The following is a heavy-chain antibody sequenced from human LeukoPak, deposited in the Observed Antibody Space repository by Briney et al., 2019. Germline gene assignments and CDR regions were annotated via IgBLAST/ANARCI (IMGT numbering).Heavy chain of an antibody. D-gene: IGHD4-11*01. J-gene: IGHJ4*02. V-gene: IGHV4-61*02. Sequence: PSQTLSLTCTVSGGSISSGSYYWSWIRQPAGKGLEWIGRIYTSGSTNYNPSLKSRVTISVDTSKNQFSLKLSSVTAADTAVYYCARGRNHSNYVRFDYWGQGTLVTVSS. CDR3: ARGRNHSNYVRFDY. CDR1: GGSISSGSYY. CDR2: IYTSGST.